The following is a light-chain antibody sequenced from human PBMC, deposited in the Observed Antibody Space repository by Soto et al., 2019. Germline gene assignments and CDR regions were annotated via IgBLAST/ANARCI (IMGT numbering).Light chain of an antibody. CDR1: QSVSSY. CDR3: QQRTKWPPST. CDR2: DAS. V-gene: IGKV3-11*01. J-gene: IGKJ1*01. Sequence: EIVLTQSPATLSLSPGERATLSCRASQSVSSYLAWYRQKPGQAPRLLIYDASNRATGIPARFSGSGSRTDFTLTISSLEPEDFAVYYCQQRTKWPPSTFGQGTKVEIK.